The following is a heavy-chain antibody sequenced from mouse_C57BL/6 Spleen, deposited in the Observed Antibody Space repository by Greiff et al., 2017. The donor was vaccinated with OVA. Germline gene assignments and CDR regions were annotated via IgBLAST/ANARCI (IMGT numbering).Heavy chain of an antibody. Sequence: EVKLVESGGGLVKPGGSLKLSCAASGFTFSDYGMHWVRQAPEKGLEWVAYISSDSSSTNYADTVKGRFTISRDKSKNTLFLQMTSLRSEDTAVYYCARRISFYASDAMDYWGQGTTVTVSS. J-gene: IGHJ4*01. CDR1: GFTFSDYG. V-gene: IGHV5-17*01. CDR3: ARRISFYASDAMDY. D-gene: IGHD1-1*01. CDR2: ISSDSSST.